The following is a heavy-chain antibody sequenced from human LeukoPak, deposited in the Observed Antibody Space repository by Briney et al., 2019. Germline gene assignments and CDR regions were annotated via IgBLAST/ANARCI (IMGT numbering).Heavy chain of an antibody. D-gene: IGHD3-22*01. CDR2: INPSGGST. V-gene: IGHV1-46*01. CDR3: ARDHRSYYDSSGYSTFDY. Sequence: EASVKVSCKASGYTFTGYYMHWVRQAPGQGLEWMGIINPSGGSTSYAQKFQGRVTMTRDTSTSTVYMELSSLRSEDTAVYYCARDHRSYYDSSGYSTFDYWGQGTLVTVSS. J-gene: IGHJ4*02. CDR1: GYTFTGYY.